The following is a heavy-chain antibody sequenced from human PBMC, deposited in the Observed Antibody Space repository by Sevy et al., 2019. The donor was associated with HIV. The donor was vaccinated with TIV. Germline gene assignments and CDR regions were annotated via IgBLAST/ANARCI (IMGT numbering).Heavy chain of an antibody. CDR2: ISGSGAIT. CDR1: GFTSTPYA. D-gene: IGHD3-22*01. V-gene: IGHV3-23*01. Sequence: GGSLRLSCATSGFTSTPYAVAWVRQAPGKGLEWVAAISGSGAITYYADSRKARRIIARDRTNKTLYRQKKRLSAEDMSLYYCAKARNYFDSSGYYYHHDAFDVWGRGTMVTVSS. CDR3: AKARNYFDSSGYYYHHDAFDV. J-gene: IGHJ3*01.